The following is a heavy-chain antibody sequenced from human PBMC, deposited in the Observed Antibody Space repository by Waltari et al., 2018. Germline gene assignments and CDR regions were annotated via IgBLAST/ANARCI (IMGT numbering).Heavy chain of an antibody. CDR2: IYYSGST. CDR3: ARSYGDYPASFDY. J-gene: IGHJ4*02. D-gene: IGHD4-17*01. Sequence: QLQLQESGPGLVKPSETLSLTCTVSGGSISSSSYYWGWIRQPPGKGLEWIGSIYYSGSTYYNPSLKSRVTISVDTSKNQFSLKRSSVTAADTAVYYCARSYGDYPASFDYWGQGTLVTVSS. V-gene: IGHV4-39*01. CDR1: GGSISSSSYY.